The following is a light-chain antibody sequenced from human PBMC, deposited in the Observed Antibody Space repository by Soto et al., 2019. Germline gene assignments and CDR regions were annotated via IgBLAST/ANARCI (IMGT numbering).Light chain of an antibody. Sequence: AIQLTQSPSSLYASVGDRVTITCRASQAIRTALGWYQQKPGKVPKLLIYAASILQSGVPSRFSGSGSGTDFTLTISSLQPEDFATYYCLQYGGSPITFGLGTRLEVK. CDR2: AAS. CDR3: LQYGGSPIT. CDR1: QAIRTA. J-gene: IGKJ5*01. V-gene: IGKV1-6*01.